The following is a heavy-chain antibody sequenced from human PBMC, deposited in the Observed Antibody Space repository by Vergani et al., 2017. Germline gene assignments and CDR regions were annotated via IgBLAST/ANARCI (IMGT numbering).Heavy chain of an antibody. CDR2: IYYDGSKK. CDR1: GFTFSTYA. J-gene: IGHJ6*03. CDR3: VREGSYCGSTTCRNPSYVYYYHMDV. V-gene: IGHV3-33*01. Sequence: QVQLVESGGGVVQPGRSLRLSCTSSGFTFSTYAMHWVRPAPGKGLEWVAIIYYDGSKKYYADSVKGRFTISRDNSRNTLDLLMSSLRAEDTAIYYCVREGSYCGSTTCRNPSYVYYYHMDVWGEGTTVTVSS. D-gene: IGHD2-21*01.